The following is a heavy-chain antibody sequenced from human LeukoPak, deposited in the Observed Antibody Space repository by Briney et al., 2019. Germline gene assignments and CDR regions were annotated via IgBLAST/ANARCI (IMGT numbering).Heavy chain of an antibody. CDR1: GFTFSSYG. CDR2: ISYDGSNK. J-gene: IGHJ6*02. D-gene: IGHD3-16*01. Sequence: GGSLRLSCAASGFTFSSYGMHWVRQAPGKGLEWVAVISYDGSNKYYADSVKGRFTISRDNSKNTLYLQMNSLRAEDTAVYYXXXXXXXXXXXAGGGRYYYYGMDVWGQGTTVTVSS. CDR3: XXXXXXXXXXAGGGRYYYYGMDV. V-gene: IGHV3-30*03.